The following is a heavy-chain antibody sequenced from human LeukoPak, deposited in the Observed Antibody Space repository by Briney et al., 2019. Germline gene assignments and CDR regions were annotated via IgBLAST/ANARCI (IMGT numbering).Heavy chain of an antibody. CDR2: ISWNSGSI. V-gene: IGHV3-9*01. CDR1: GFTFDDYA. D-gene: IGHD5-18*01. Sequence: GRSLRLSCAASGFTFDDYAMHWVRQAPGKGLEWVSGISWNSGSIGYADSVKGRFTISRDNAKNSLYLQMNSLRAEDTALYYCAKQKTGIQLWPTYFDYWGQGALVTVSS. CDR3: AKQKTGIQLWPTYFDY. J-gene: IGHJ4*02.